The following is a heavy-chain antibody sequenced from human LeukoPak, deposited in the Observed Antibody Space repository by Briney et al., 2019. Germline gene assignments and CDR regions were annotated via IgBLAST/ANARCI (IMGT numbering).Heavy chain of an antibody. D-gene: IGHD4-17*01. CDR2: IDWDDDN. V-gene: IGHV2-70*01. CDR1: GFSLITSGMC. Sequence: SGPTLVNPTQTLTLTCTFSGFSLITSGMCVSWIRQPPGKALEWLALIDWDDDNYYSTSLKTRLTISKDTFKNQVVLTMTNMDPVDAATYYCARISAYGDYYFDYWGQGTLVTVSS. CDR3: ARISAYGDYYFDY. J-gene: IGHJ4*02.